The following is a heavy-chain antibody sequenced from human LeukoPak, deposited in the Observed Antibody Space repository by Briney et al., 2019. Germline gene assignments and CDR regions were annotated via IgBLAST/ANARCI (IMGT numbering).Heavy chain of an antibody. CDR2: IYYGGST. CDR1: DHSIRSDYY. CDR3: ARVGRSGSGSYYKNWFDP. J-gene: IGHJ5*02. V-gene: IGHV4-38-2*02. Sequence: SETLSLTCTVSDHSIRSDYYWGWIRQSPGKGLEWIGNIYYGGSTYCNPSLTSRVTISVDASKNQFSLKLTSVTAADTAVYYCARVGRSGSGSYYKNWFDPWGQGTLVTASS. D-gene: IGHD3-10*01.